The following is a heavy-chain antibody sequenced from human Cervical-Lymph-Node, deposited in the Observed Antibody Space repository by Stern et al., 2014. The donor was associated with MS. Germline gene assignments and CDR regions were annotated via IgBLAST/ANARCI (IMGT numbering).Heavy chain of an antibody. Sequence: VQLVESGGGLVKPGGSLRLSCAASGFTFSDYYMYWIRQAPGKGLEWVSYISSSGTTMNYADSVKGRFTISRDNAKKSVYLQMNSLRVEDTAVYYCTRVGVWGSYRYPSYYWGQGTQVTVSS. D-gene: IGHD3-16*02. CDR1: GFTFSDYY. CDR2: ISSSGTTM. CDR3: TRVGVWGSYRYPSYY. V-gene: IGHV3-11*01. J-gene: IGHJ4*02.